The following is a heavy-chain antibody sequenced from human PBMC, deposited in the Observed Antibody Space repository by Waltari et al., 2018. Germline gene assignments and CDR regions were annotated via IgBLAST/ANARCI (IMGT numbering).Heavy chain of an antibody. Sequence: QVQLVQSGSEVKKPGASVKVSCKASGYTFNTYGINWVRQAPGQGPEWMGWISAYSGTTNDAQNFQGRVAMITDTSTGTAYMELRSLRSDDTAVYYCARGTLTTPLEYWGQGTLVTVSS. CDR3: ARGTLTTPLEY. J-gene: IGHJ4*02. CDR2: ISAYSGTT. V-gene: IGHV1-18*01. D-gene: IGHD4-4*01. CDR1: GYTFNTYG.